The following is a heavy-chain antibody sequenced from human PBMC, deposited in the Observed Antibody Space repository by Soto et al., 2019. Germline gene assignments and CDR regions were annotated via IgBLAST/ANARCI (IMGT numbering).Heavy chain of an antibody. Sequence: QLQLQESGPGLVKPSETLSLTCTVSGGSIATSSYYWAWIRQPPGKGLEWIGSLYNGASTYSNPSLRSRISISIDTSKNEFSLKLPSVTAADTAVYYCARQGDGYNLLDYWGQGILVTVSS. D-gene: IGHD5-12*01. J-gene: IGHJ4*02. CDR3: ARQGDGYNLLDY. CDR1: GGSIATSSYY. CDR2: LYNGAST. V-gene: IGHV4-39*01.